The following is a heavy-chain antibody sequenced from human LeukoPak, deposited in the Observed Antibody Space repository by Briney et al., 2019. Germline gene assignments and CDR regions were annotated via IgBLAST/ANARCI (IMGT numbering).Heavy chain of an antibody. J-gene: IGHJ6*02. D-gene: IGHD5-18*01. CDR1: GGSISSGGYS. Sequence: SQTLSLTCAVSGGSISSGGYSWSWIRQPPGKGLEWIGYIYHSGSTYYNPSLKSRVTISVDRSKNQFSLKLSSVTAADTAVYYCARKRGYSYGYEYYYYGMDVWGQGTTVTVSS. CDR2: IYHSGST. V-gene: IGHV4-30-2*01. CDR3: ARKRGYSYGYEYYYYGMDV.